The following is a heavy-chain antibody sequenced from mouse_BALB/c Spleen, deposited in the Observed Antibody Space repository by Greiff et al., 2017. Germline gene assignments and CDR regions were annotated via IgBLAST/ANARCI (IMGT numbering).Heavy chain of an antibody. D-gene: IGHD1-2*01. CDR1: GFTFSSFG. V-gene: IGHV5-17*02. J-gene: IGHJ3*01. Sequence: EVMLVESGGGLVQPGGSRKLSCAASGFTFSSFGMHWVRQAPEKGLEWVAYISSGSSTIYYADTVKGRFTISRDNPKNTLFLQMTSLRSEDTAMYYCARCAMATWFAYWGQGTLVTVSA. CDR3: ARCAMATWFAY. CDR2: ISSGSSTI.